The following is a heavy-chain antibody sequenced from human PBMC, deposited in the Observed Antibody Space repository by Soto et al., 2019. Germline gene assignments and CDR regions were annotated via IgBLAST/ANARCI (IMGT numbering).Heavy chain of an antibody. D-gene: IGHD4-17*01. J-gene: IGHJ6*02. CDR3: ARVLNSYGDYGMDV. V-gene: IGHV3-53*01. Sequence: PGGSLRLSCAASGFTVSSNYMSWVRQAPGKGLEWVSVIYSGGSTYYADSVKGRFTISRDKSKNTLYLQMNSLRAEDTAVYYCARVLNSYGDYGMDVWGQGTTVTVSS. CDR2: IYSGGST. CDR1: GFTVSSNY.